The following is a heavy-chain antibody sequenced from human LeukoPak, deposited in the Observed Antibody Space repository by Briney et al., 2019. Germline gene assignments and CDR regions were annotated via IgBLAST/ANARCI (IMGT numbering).Heavy chain of an antibody. CDR3: ARVDGYYGSGSWFDP. V-gene: IGHV3-21*01. CDR1: GFTFSSYS. CDR2: ISSSSSYI. D-gene: IGHD3-10*01. J-gene: IGHJ5*02. Sequence: GGSLRLSCTASGFTFSSYSMNWVRQAPGKGLEWVSSISSSSSYIYYADSVKGRFTISRDNSKNTVYPQMNSLRAEDTAVYYCARVDGYYGSGSWFDPWGQGTLVTVSS.